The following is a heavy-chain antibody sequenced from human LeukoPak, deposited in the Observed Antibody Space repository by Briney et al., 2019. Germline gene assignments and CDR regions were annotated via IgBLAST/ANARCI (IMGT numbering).Heavy chain of an antibody. CDR1: GFDFSNNG. CDR2: IRYDAANQ. Sequence: PGGSLRLSCGASGFDFSNNGMHWVRQAPGKGLEWVAFIRYDAANQYYADSVKGRFTISRGNSKNTLYLQMDSLRSEGTAIYHCAKDIAVSDSYFDYWGQGTLVTVSS. J-gene: IGHJ4*02. V-gene: IGHV3-30*02. CDR3: AKDIAVSDSYFDY. D-gene: IGHD6-19*01.